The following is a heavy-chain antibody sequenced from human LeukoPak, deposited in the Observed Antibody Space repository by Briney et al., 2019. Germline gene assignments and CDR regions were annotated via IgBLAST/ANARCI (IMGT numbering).Heavy chain of an antibody. V-gene: IGHV3-74*01. CDR3: ASVAGGQSGNYY. D-gene: IGHD1-26*01. J-gene: IGHJ4*02. CDR1: GFTFSTYW. CDR2: INPDGVT. Sequence: GGSLRLSCAASGFTFSTYWLFRVRQAPGKGLGWVSRINPDGVTIYAYSVKGRSTISRDNARKTLDLQMNSLRVEDTAVYYCASVAGGQSGNYYWGQGTLVTVSS.